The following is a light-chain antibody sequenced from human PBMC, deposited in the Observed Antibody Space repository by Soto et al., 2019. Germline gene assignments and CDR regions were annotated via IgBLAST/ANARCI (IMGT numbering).Light chain of an antibody. CDR2: GAS. J-gene: IGKJ1*01. CDR3: QKYGSSPPWT. Sequence: IVLTQSPGTLSLSPGKRATLSCRASQSISSSYVALYQQTPGQPPRRLIFGASSRAAGIPDRFSGSGSGTDFTLTISRLELEDFAVYYCQKYGSSPPWTFGQGTKVDIK. V-gene: IGKV3-20*01. CDR1: QSISSSY.